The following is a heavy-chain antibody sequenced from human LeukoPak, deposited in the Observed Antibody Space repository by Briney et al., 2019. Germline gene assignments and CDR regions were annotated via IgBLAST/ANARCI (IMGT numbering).Heavy chain of an antibody. CDR3: ARRFWDGSLYSFDY. D-gene: IGHD3-3*01. V-gene: IGHV5-51*01. CDR2: IHPLDSKT. Sequence: VESLKISCHGSGWNFSNTWLVWVRQMPGQGMEWMGIIHPLDSKTFYSPSFQGQVTMSADKSVNTAYLHWSSLKASDTAMYYCARRFWDGSLYSFDYWGRGTLVAVSS. J-gene: IGHJ4*02. CDR1: GWNFSNTW.